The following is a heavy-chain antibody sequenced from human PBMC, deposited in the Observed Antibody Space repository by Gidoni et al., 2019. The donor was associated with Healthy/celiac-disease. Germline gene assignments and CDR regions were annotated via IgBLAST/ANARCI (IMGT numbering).Heavy chain of an antibody. CDR1: GGSFSSRSSY. CDR3: ASGDYYYDSSGCDY. Sequence: QLQLQESCPGLVKPSETLALTCTVSGGSFSSRSSYWGWIRQPPGKGLEWIGSIYYSGSTYYNPSLKRRVTISVDTSKNQFSLKLSSVTAADTAVYYCASGDYYYDSSGCDYWGQGTLVTVSS. D-gene: IGHD3-22*01. V-gene: IGHV4-39*01. CDR2: IYYSGST. J-gene: IGHJ4*02.